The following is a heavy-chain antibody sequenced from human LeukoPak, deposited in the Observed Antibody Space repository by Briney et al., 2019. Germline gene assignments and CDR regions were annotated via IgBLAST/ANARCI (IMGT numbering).Heavy chain of an antibody. CDR2: ITGSSTYI. CDR3: ARERGGYCSSTSCYQIYYYYGMDV. CDR1: GFTFTSYT. V-gene: IGHV3-21*01. J-gene: IGHJ6*02. Sequence: GGSLRLSCAASGFTFTSYTMNWVRQAPGKGLEWVSSITGSSTYIYYADSVKGRFTISRDNAKNSLYLQMNSLRAEDTAVYYCARERGGYCSSTSCYQIYYYYGMDVWGQGTTVTVSS. D-gene: IGHD2-2*01.